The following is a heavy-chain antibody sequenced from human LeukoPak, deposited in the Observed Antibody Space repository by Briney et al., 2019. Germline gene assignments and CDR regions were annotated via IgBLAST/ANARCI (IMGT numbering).Heavy chain of an antibody. Sequence: RKGLDWVSAVSGSGGSTYYADSVKGRFTISRDNSKNTLYLQMNSLRAEDTAVYYCAQRAHSSGYQYYFDYWGQGTLVTVSS. D-gene: IGHD3-22*01. V-gene: IGHV3-23*01. CDR3: AQRAHSSGYQYYFDY. CDR2: VSGSGGST. J-gene: IGHJ4*02.